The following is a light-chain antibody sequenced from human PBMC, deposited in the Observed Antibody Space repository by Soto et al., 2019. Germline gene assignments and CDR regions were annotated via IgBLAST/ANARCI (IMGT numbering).Light chain of an antibody. CDR2: DAV. Sequence: EIVLTQSPAALSLSPGERVSLSCRASRPVVRQYIAWYQQKPGQAPRLLIHDAVSRAAGIPDRFSGSDSASGTDFTLFISRLEPEDCGVFYCQQNGRSPTFGPGTKVDIK. CDR1: RPVVRQY. J-gene: IGKJ3*01. CDR3: QQNGRSPT. V-gene: IGKV3-20*01.